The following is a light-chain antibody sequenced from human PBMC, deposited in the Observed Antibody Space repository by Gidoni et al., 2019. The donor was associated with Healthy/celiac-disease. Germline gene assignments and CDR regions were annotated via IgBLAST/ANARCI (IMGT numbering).Light chain of an antibody. CDR1: SSNIGAGYD. V-gene: IGLV1-40*01. J-gene: IGLJ3*02. CDR3: QSYDSLSGWV. Sequence: QSVLTQPPSLSGAPGQTVTISCTGGSSNIGAGYDVHWYQQLPGTAPKLLIYGNNNRPSGVPDRFSGSKSGTSASLAITGLQAEDEADYYCQSYDSLSGWVFGGGTKLTVL. CDR2: GNN.